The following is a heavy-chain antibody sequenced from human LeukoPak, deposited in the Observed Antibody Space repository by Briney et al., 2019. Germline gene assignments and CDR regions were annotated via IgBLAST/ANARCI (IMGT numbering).Heavy chain of an antibody. D-gene: IGHD3-22*01. V-gene: IGHV4-61*02. CDR1: GGSISSGSYY. J-gene: IGHJ4*02. CDR2: IYTSGST. CDR3: ARGSYYDSSGYYGY. Sequence: SSETLSLTCTVSGGSISSGSYYWSWIRQPAGKGLEWIGRIYTSGSTNYNPSLKSRVTISVDTSKNQFSLKLSSVTAADTAVYYCARGSYYDSSGYYGYWGQGTLVTVSS.